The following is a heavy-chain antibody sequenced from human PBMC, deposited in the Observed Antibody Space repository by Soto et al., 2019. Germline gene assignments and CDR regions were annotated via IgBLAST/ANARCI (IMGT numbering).Heavy chain of an antibody. CDR1: GFSFNRFW. CDR3: ARHPPFYGSGSYYTLHYYGMDV. D-gene: IGHD3-10*01. V-gene: IGHV5-51*01. Sequence: GESLKISCKTSGFSFNRFWIGWVRQMPGKGLEWMGIIYPGDSETRYSPSFRGQVTISADKSLSTAYLQWSSLKASDTAMYYCARHPPFYGSGSYYTLHYYGMDVWGQGTTVTVSS. J-gene: IGHJ6*02. CDR2: IYPGDSET.